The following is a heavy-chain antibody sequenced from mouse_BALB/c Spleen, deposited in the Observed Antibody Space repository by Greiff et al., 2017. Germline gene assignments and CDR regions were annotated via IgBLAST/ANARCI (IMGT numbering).Heavy chain of an antibody. V-gene: IGHV1S56*01. CDR3: ARDSSGWFAY. D-gene: IGHD3-2*02. CDR1: GYTFTSYY. CDR2: IYPGNVNT. Sequence: VQLQQSGPELVKPGASVRISCKASGYTFTSYYIHWVKQRPGQGLEWIGWIYPGNVNTKYNEKFKGKATLTADKSSSTAYMQLSSLTSEDSAVYFCARDSSGWFAYWGQGTLVTVSA. J-gene: IGHJ3*01.